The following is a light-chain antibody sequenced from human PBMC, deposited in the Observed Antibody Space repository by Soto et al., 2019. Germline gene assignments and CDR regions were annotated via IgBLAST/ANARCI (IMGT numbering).Light chain of an antibody. CDR1: SSNIGSHY. CDR3: AAWDDSLSGRGV. CDR2: RNN. J-gene: IGLJ3*02. V-gene: IGLV1-47*01. Sequence: QSVLTQPPSESGTPGQRVTISCSGSSSNIGSHYVYWYQQLPGTAPKLLIYRNNQRPSGVPDRFSGSKSGTSASLAISGLRSEDEADYYCAAWDDSLSGRGVFGGGTKVTVL.